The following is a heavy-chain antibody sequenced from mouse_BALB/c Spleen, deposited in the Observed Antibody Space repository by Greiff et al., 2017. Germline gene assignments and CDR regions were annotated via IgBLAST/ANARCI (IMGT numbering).Heavy chain of an antibody. CDR2: IYPGNSDT. V-gene: IGHV1-5*01. J-gene: IGHJ2*01. D-gene: IGHD1-1*02. Sequence: EVQLQQSGTVLARPGASVKMSCKASGYSFTSYWMHWVKQRPGQGLEWIGAIYPGNSDTSYNQKFKGKAKLTAVTSASTAYMELSSLTNEDSAVYYCTRGEYGLYYFDYWGQGTTLTVSS. CDR1: GYSFTSYW. CDR3: TRGEYGLYYFDY.